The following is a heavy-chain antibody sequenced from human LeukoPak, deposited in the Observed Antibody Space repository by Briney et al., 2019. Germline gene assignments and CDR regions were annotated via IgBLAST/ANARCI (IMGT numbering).Heavy chain of an antibody. J-gene: IGHJ4*02. CDR3: AKGRYYGSGSYLNSLDY. CDR2: ISGSGDIT. D-gene: IGHD3-10*01. V-gene: IGHV3-23*01. CDR1: GFTFSSYV. Sequence: PGGSLRLSCAASGFTFSSYVMSWVRQAPGKGLEGVSLISGSGDITNYADSVKGRFTISRDNSKNTLYLQLNSLRAEDTAVYSCAKGRYYGSGSYLNSLDYWGQGTLVTVSS.